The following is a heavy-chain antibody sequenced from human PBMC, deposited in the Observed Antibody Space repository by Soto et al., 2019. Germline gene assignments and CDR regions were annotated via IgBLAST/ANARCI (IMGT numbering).Heavy chain of an antibody. V-gene: IGHV4-34*01. J-gene: IGHJ6*02. CDR1: GGSFSGCY. CDR3: ARGGRRATMVRGVRLGYYGMDV. D-gene: IGHD3-10*01. Sequence: SETLSLTCAVYGGSFSGCYWSWMRQPPGKGLEWIGEINHSGSTNYNPSLKSRVTISVDTSKNQFSLKLSSVTAADTAVYYCARGGRRATMVRGVRLGYYGMDVWGQGTTVTVSS. CDR2: INHSGST.